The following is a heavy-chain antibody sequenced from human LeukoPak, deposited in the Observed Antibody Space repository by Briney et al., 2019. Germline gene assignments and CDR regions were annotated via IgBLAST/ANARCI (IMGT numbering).Heavy chain of an antibody. CDR1: GFTVSNNY. J-gene: IGHJ3*02. CDR3: ARDLYDNSRAFDM. CDR2: IYGAGGT. Sequence: GGSLRLSCAASGFTVSNNYMSWVRQAPGKGLEWVSLIYGAGGTYYADSVKDRFTISRDSSKNTLNLQMNSLRAEDTAMYYCARDLYDNSRAFDMWGQGTMVTVSS. V-gene: IGHV3-66*01. D-gene: IGHD3-22*01.